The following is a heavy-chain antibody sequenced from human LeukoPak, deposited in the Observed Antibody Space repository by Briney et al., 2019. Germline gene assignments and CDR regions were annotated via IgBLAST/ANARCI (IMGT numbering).Heavy chain of an antibody. J-gene: IGHJ4*02. D-gene: IGHD3-10*01. Sequence: GGPLRLSCVVSGFSLSNYAMTWVRQAPGKGLEWVSYINERGTNTAYADSVKGRFTISRDTSLNTLYLQMNNMRAEDTAVYFCAKRGVVIRGLLVIGYHQEAYHYDFWGQGVMVTVSS. CDR2: INERGTNT. V-gene: IGHV3-23*01. CDR1: GFSLSNYA. CDR3: AKRGVVIRGLLVIGYHQEAYHYDF.